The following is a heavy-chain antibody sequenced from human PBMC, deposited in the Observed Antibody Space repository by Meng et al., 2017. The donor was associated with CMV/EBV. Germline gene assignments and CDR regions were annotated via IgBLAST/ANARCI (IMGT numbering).Heavy chain of an antibody. V-gene: IGHV4-4*07. Sequence: PERVSLPEPLSLACHVCCASIKNSNGNCVPQPADSGLEWIGLVQVIWHTVYTPYLKSRVTVSLDASKSQVSLTLHSVTAADTATYYCAGSRPGGGACDYWGQGILVTVSS. D-gene: IGHD3-16*01. J-gene: IGHJ4*02. CDR1: CASIKNSN. CDR3: AGSRPGGGACDY. CDR2: VQVIWHT.